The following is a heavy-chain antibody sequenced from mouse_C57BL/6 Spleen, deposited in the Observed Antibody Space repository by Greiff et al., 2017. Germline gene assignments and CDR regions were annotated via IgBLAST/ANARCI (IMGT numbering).Heavy chain of an antibody. V-gene: IGHV1-15*01. D-gene: IGHD4-1*01. CDR3: TRVKGLTRAMDY. CDR2: IDPETGGT. CDR1: GYTFTDYE. Sequence: QVHVKQSGAELVRPGASVTLSCKASGYTFTDYEMHWVKQTPVHGLEWIGAIDPETGGTAYNQKFKGKAILTADKSSSTAYMELRSLTSEDSAVYYCTRVKGLTRAMDYWGQGTSVTVSS. J-gene: IGHJ4*01.